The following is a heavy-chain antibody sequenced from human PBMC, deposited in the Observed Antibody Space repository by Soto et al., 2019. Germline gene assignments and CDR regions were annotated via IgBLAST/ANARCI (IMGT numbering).Heavy chain of an antibody. V-gene: IGHV3-49*03. Sequence: PGGSLRLSCTASGFTFGDYAMSWFRQAPGKGLEWVGFIRSKAYGGTTEYAASVKGRFTISRDDSKNSLYLQMNSLRAEDTAVYYCARDLPNMPGEALWGQGTLVTVSS. D-gene: IGHD3-16*01. CDR1: GFTFGDYA. CDR3: ARDLPNMPGEAL. CDR2: IRSKAYGGTT. J-gene: IGHJ4*02.